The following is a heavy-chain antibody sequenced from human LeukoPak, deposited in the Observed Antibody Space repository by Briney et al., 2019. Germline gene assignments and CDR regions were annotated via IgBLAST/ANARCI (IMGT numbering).Heavy chain of an antibody. CDR1: GGSISSYY. V-gene: IGHV4-59*01. J-gene: IGHJ6*02. Sequence: SETLSLTCTVSGGSISSYYWSWIRQPPGKGLEWIGYIYYSGSTNYNPSLKSRVTISVDTSKNQFSLKLSSVTAADTAVYYCARGGITNGMDVWGQGTTVTASS. CDR3: ARGGITNGMDV. D-gene: IGHD1-20*01. CDR2: IYYSGST.